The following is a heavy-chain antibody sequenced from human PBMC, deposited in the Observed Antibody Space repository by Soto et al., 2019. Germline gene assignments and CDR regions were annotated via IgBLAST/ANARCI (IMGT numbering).Heavy chain of an antibody. Sequence: PSETLSLTCAVSGGSISSSHWWRWVRPPPGKGLEWIGEIYHSGSTNYNPSLKSRVTISVDKSKNQFSLKLSSVTAADTAVYYCARYPTTVTTTNWFDPWGQGTLVTVSS. CDR1: GGSISSSHW. CDR2: IYHSGST. J-gene: IGHJ5*02. CDR3: ARYPTTVTTTNWFDP. V-gene: IGHV4-4*02. D-gene: IGHD4-17*01.